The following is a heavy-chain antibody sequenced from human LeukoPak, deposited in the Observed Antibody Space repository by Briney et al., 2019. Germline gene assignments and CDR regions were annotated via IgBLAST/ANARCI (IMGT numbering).Heavy chain of an antibody. J-gene: IGHJ6*04. CDR3: AKDKEYSGFGPILSGYYYGMDV. V-gene: IGHV3-43D*04. Sequence: GGSLRLSCAASGFTFDDYAMIWVRQAPGKGLEWVSLISGGGGSTYYADSVKGQFTISRDNSRHTLYLQMNSLGAEDTALYYCAKDKEYSGFGPILSGYYYGMDVWGKGTTVTVSS. D-gene: IGHD5-12*01. CDR2: ISGGGGST. CDR1: GFTFDDYA.